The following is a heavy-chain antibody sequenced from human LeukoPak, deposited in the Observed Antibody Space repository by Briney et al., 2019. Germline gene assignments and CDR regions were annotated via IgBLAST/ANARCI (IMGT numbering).Heavy chain of an antibody. V-gene: IGHV4-34*01. CDR3: ARGGVKGYYDSSGYYPLDY. J-gene: IGHJ4*02. Sequence: SETLSLTCAVYGGSFSDYYWSWIRQPPGKGLEWIGEINHSGSTNYNPSLKSRVTISVDTSKNQFSLKLSSVTAADTAVYYCARGGVKGYYDSSGYYPLDYWGQGTLVTVSS. CDR2: INHSGST. CDR1: GGSFSDYY. D-gene: IGHD3-22*01.